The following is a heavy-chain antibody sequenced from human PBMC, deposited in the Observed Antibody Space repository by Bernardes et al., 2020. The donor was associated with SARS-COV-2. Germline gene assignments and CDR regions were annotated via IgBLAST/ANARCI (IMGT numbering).Heavy chain of an antibody. Sequence: PESLSLTCPVSGGSLTSSSYYWGWLRQPPGTGLEWFGSINYSGSTYYNPSPKSRVTISVDKSKNPIALQLSSVTAADTAVYYCARYFYGCFDNWGQGTLFTVSS. CDR3: ARYFYGCFDN. CDR1: GGSLTSSSYY. CDR2: INYSGST. J-gene: IGHJ4*02. V-gene: IGHV4-39*01. D-gene: IGHD4-17*01.